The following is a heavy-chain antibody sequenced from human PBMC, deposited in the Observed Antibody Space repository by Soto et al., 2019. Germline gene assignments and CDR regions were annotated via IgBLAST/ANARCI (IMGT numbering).Heavy chain of an antibody. J-gene: IGHJ5*02. CDR1: GYSFTSYW. D-gene: IGHD4-17*01. Sequence: PGESLKISCKGSGYSFTSYWIGWVRQMPGKGLEWMGIIYPGDSDTRYSPSFQGQVTISADKSISTAYMQWSSLKASDTAMYYCARATGPTVTTIWFDPWGQGNLVTVSS. CDR3: ARATGPTVTTIWFDP. CDR2: IYPGDSDT. V-gene: IGHV5-51*01.